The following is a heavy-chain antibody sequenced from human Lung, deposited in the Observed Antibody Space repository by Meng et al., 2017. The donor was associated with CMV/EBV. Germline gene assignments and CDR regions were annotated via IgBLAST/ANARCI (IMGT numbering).Heavy chain of an antibody. J-gene: IGHJ4*02. CDR1: GGSISTSDW. CDR2: VYHTGST. Sequence: SXTXSLXCAVSGGSISTSDWWSWVRQPPGKRLEWIGEVYHTGSTHYNPSLKSRVIISVDMSKNQFSLNLSSVTAADTAVYYCARDAPGGYEGYWGQGILVNGAS. D-gene: IGHD2-15*01. CDR3: ARDAPGGYEGY. V-gene: IGHV4-4*02.